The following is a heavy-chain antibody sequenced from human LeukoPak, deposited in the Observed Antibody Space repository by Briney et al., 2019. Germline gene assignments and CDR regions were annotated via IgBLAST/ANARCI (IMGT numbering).Heavy chain of an antibody. V-gene: IGHV3-23*01. CDR1: GFTFSNYA. CDR3: AREVGTPGGMDV. D-gene: IGHD2-15*01. J-gene: IGHJ6*02. Sequence: GGSLRLSCAASGFTFSNYAMSWVRQAPGKGLEWVSSISGSSGSASYADSVKGRFTISRDNSKNTLYLQMNSLRAEDTAVYYCAREVGTPGGMDVWGQGTTVTVSS. CDR2: ISGSSGSA.